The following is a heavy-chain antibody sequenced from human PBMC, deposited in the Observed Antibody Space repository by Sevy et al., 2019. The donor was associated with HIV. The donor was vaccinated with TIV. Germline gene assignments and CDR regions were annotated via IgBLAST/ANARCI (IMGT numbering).Heavy chain of an antibody. CDR2: IYYSGST. CDR1: GGSISSYY. V-gene: IGHV4-59*01. D-gene: IGHD4-17*01. CDR3: ARDGQYGDYFDY. Sequence: SETLSLTCTVSGGSISSYYWSWIRQPPGKGLEWIGYIYYSGSTNYNPPLKSRVTISVDTSKNQFSLKLSSVTAADTAVYYCARDGQYGDYFDYWGQGTLVTVSS. J-gene: IGHJ4*02.